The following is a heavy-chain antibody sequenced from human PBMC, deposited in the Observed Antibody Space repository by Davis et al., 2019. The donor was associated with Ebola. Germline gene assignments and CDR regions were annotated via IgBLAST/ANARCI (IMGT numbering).Heavy chain of an antibody. CDR2: IKQDGSEK. CDR3: ARAIGGPKDY. J-gene: IGHJ4*02. V-gene: IGHV3-7*01. D-gene: IGHD3-10*01. CDR1: GFTVSSNY. Sequence: GGSLRLSCAASGFTVSSNYMSWVRQAPGKGLEWVANIKQDGSEKYYVDSVKGRFTISRDNAKNSLYLQMNSLRAEDTAVYYCARAIGGPKDYWGQGTLVTVSS.